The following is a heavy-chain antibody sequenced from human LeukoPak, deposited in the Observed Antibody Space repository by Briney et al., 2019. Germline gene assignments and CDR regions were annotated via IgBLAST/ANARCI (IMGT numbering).Heavy chain of an antibody. V-gene: IGHV3-7*03. CDR1: GFIFSSYW. CDR3: ARRALRYCSSTSCPAQYYGVDV. Sequence: PGGSLRLSCAASGFIFSSYWMSWVRQAPGKELEWVANIKEDGSEKYYVDSVKGRFTISRDNAKNSLYLQTNSLRAEDTAVYYCARRALRYCSSTSCPAQYYGVDVWGKGTTVTVSS. CDR2: IKEDGSEK. J-gene: IGHJ6*04. D-gene: IGHD2-2*01.